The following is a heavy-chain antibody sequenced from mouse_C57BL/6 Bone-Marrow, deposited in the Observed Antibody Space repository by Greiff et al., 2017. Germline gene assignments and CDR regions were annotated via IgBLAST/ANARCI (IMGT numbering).Heavy chain of an antibody. CDR1: GFTFSSYA. CDR3: ARDVGTGERFAY. V-gene: IGHV5-4*01. D-gene: IGHD4-1*01. J-gene: IGHJ3*01. CDR2: ISDGGSYT. Sequence: EVKLMESGGGLVKPGGSLKLSCAASGFTFSSYAMSWVRQTPEKRLEWVATISDGGSYTYYPDNVKGRFTISRDNAKNNLYLQMSHLKSEDTAMYYCARDVGTGERFAYWGQGTLVTVSA.